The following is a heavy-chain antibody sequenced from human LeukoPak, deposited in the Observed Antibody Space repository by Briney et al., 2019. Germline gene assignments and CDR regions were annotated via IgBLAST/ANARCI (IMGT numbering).Heavy chain of an antibody. D-gene: IGHD5/OR15-5a*01. Sequence: LSLTCTVSGGSISTYYWSWIRQAPGKGLEWISYISSSSSYTNYVDSVKGRFTISRDNAKNSLYLQMNSLRAEDTAVYYCARAVSVSSYYFDCWGQGTLVTVSS. V-gene: IGHV3-11*05. CDR1: GGSISTYY. J-gene: IGHJ4*02. CDR2: ISSSSSYT. CDR3: ARAVSVSSYYFDC.